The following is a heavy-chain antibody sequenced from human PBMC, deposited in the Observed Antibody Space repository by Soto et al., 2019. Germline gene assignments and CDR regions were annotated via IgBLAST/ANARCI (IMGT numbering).Heavy chain of an antibody. V-gene: IGHV1-18*01. CDR1: GYIFVNYG. CDR2: ISPYTGNT. CDR3: VMVDNYVTPTPQDV. D-gene: IGHD3-16*01. Sequence: QVQLVQSGDEVKKPGASVKVSCKASGYIFVNYGIAWVGQAPGKGLEWMGWISPYTGNTHSATKVQGRLTMTTDTSTSTAYMDLGSLTSDDTAVYYCVMVDNYVTPTPQDVWGQGTTVTVSS. J-gene: IGHJ6*02.